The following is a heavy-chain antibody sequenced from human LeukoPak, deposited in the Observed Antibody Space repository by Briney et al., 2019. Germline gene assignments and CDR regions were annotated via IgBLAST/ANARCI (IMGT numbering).Heavy chain of an antibody. CDR3: ARVPETTVTTSDY. D-gene: IGHD4-17*01. J-gene: IGHJ4*02. CDR1: GFTFSDHY. Sequence: PGGSLRLSCAASGFTFSDHYMSWIRQAPGKGLEWVSYISSSSIYTDYADSVKGRFTVSRDNAKNSLYLQMNSLRAEDTAVYYCARVPETTVTTSDYWGQGTLVTVSS. V-gene: IGHV3-11*03. CDR2: ISSSSIYT.